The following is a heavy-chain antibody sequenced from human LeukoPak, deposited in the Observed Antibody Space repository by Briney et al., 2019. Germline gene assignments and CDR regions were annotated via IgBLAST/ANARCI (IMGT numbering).Heavy chain of an antibody. CDR3: ARVVYSSNRERWRFDY. Sequence: SETLSLTCAVYGGSFSGYYWSWIRQPPGKGLEWIGEINHSGSTNYNPSLKSRVTISVDTSKNQFSLKLSSVTAADTAVYYCARVVYSSNRERWRFDYWGQGTLVTVSS. D-gene: IGHD6-13*01. V-gene: IGHV4-34*01. CDR1: GGSFSGYY. J-gene: IGHJ4*02. CDR2: INHSGST.